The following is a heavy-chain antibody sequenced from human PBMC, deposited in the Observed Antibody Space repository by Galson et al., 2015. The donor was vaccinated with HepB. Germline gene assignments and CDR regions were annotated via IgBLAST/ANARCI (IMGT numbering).Heavy chain of an antibody. CDR2: IGSKANSYAT. CDR1: GFTFSGSA. J-gene: IGHJ4*02. D-gene: IGHD6-13*01. CDR3: ARMGDFSGYSSR. V-gene: IGHV3-73*01. Sequence: SLRLSCAASGFTFSGSAMHWVRQASGRGLEWVGRIGSKANSYATAYAASVEGRFTISRDDSKNTAYMHMWRLETEDPAVYYCARMGDFSGYSSRWGQGTLGTVSA.